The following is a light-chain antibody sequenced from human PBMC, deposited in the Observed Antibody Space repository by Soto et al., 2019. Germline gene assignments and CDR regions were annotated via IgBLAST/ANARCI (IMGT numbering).Light chain of an antibody. CDR1: SSDVGGYNY. CDR3: SSYTSSSTLAV. J-gene: IGLJ2*01. V-gene: IGLV2-14*01. Sequence: QSALTQPASVSGSPGQSITISCTGTSSDVGGYNYVSWYQQHPGKDPKLMIYEVSNRPSGVSNRFSGSKSGNTASLTISGLQAEYEADYYCSSYTSSSTLAVFGGGTQLTVL. CDR2: EVS.